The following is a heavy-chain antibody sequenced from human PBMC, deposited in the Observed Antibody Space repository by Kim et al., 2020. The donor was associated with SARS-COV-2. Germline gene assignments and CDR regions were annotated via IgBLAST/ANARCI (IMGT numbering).Heavy chain of an antibody. V-gene: IGHV3-48*03. CDR3: AREGSYYFDY. Sequence: NNKHYPDSVRGRFTVSRDNARNSLYLQVDSLRAEDTVVYYCAREGSYYFDYWGQGTLVTVSS. CDR2: NNK. D-gene: IGHD6-6*01. J-gene: IGHJ4*02.